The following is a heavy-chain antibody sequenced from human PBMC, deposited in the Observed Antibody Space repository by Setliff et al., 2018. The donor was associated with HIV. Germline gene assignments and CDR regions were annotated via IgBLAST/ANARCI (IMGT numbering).Heavy chain of an antibody. D-gene: IGHD1-7*01. CDR1: GDSISNNKYY. V-gene: IGHV4-39*07. CDR3: ARVRLELRQYWFDS. Sequence: SETLSLTCSVSGDSISNNKYYWSWIRQPPGKGLEWTGSIYHDGKTYYNPSLKSRLTISVDTPKNQFSLKLNSVTAADTAVYYCARVRLELRQYWFDSWGQGSPVTVSS. CDR2: IYHDGKT. J-gene: IGHJ5*01.